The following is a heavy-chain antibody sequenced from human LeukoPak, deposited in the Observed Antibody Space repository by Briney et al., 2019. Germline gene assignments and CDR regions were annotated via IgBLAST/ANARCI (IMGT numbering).Heavy chain of an antibody. CDR1: GFTFSSFA. Sequence: SGGSLRLSCSASGFTFSSFAMHWVRQAPGKGLEYVAAISRNGGSTYYADSVKGRFTISRDNSKNTLYLQMSSLRARDTAVYLCVKDLRSDFMGVLSRYLSYWGQGTLVTVSS. CDR2: ISRNGGST. CDR3: VKDLRSDFMGVLSRYLSY. J-gene: IGHJ4*02. D-gene: IGHD2/OR15-2a*01. V-gene: IGHV3-64D*09.